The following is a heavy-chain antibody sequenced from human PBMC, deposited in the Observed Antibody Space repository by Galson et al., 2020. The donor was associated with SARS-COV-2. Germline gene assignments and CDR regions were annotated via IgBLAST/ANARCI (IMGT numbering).Heavy chain of an antibody. Sequence: SQTLSLTCAVSGFPISSGYYWGWIRQAPGTGPEWIGSINHSCGTYYNPSLKRRVTISLDTSKNHFSLRLTSVTAADTAMYYCARLGDDYGDYEGAFDIWGQGAMVTVSS. CDR1: GFPISSGYY. CDR3: ARLGDDYGDYEGAFDI. D-gene: IGHD4-17*01. V-gene: IGHV4-38-2*01. J-gene: IGHJ3*02. CDR2: INHSCGT.